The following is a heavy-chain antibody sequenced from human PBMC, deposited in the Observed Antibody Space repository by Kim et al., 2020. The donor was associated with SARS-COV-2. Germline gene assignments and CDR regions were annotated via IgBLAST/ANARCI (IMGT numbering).Heavy chain of an antibody. CDR2: IIPIFGTA. D-gene: IGHD2-15*01. CDR3: AREGCSGGSCYYYGMDV. V-gene: IGHV1-69*13. Sequence: SVKVSCKASGGTFSSYAISWVRQAPGQGLEWMGGIIPIFGTANYAQKFQGRVTITADESTSTAYMELSSLRSEDTAVYYCAREGCSGGSCYYYGMDVWGQGTTVTVSS. J-gene: IGHJ6*02. CDR1: GGTFSSYA.